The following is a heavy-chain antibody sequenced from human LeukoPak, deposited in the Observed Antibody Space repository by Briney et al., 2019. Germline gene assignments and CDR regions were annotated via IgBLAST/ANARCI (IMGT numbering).Heavy chain of an antibody. CDR2: INWNGGST. D-gene: IGHD2-2*02. Sequence: GGSLRLSCAASGFTFDGYGMSWVRQAPGKGLEWVSGINWNGGSTSYADSMKGRFTISRDNAKNSLYLQMNSLRAEDTALYYCARDHTATGGAFDIWGQGTMVTVSS. CDR3: ARDHTATGGAFDI. J-gene: IGHJ3*02. V-gene: IGHV3-20*04. CDR1: GFTFDGYG.